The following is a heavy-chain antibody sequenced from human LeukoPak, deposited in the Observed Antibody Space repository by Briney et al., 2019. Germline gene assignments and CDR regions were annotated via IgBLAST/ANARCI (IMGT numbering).Heavy chain of an antibody. Sequence: HPGGSLRLSCAASGFTFSSYSMKWVRQAPGKGLEWVSGIRADAVTTYYADSVKGRFIISRDNSKNTVYLQMNSLSAEDAAVYYCVKDDGWVQYANWGQGTLVTVSS. J-gene: IGHJ4*02. D-gene: IGHD5-24*01. CDR2: IRADAVTT. CDR3: VKDDGWVQYAN. CDR1: GFTFSSYS. V-gene: IGHV3-23*01.